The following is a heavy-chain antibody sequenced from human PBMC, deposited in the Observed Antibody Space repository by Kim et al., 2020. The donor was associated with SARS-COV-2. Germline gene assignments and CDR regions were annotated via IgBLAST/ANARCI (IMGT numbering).Heavy chain of an antibody. J-gene: IGHJ4*02. Sequence: VKGRFTISRVNSKKPLYLQMNSLRAEDTAVYYCAKDFTDSVVVPAAGFDYWGQGTLVTVSS. V-gene: IGHV3-30*02. CDR3: AKDFTDSVVVPAAGFDY. D-gene: IGHD2-2*01.